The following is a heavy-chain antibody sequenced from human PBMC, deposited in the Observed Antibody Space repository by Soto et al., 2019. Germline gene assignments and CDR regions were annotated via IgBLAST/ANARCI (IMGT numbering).Heavy chain of an antibody. CDR2: ISGSGVST. D-gene: IGHD3-3*02. J-gene: IGHJ6*02. V-gene: IGHV3-23*01. Sequence: GGSLRLSCAASGFTFNSYAMNWVRQAPGKGLEWVSGISGSGVSTYYTDSVKGRFTISRDNSKDTLYLQMNSLRAEDMAVYYCANIFGVFNLNYYGMDVWGQGTTVTVSS. CDR1: GFTFNSYA. CDR3: ANIFGVFNLNYYGMDV.